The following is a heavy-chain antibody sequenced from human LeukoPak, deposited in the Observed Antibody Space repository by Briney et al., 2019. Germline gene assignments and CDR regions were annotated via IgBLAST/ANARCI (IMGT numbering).Heavy chain of an antibody. Sequence: NPGGSLRLSCAASGFTFSSSWMHWVRQVPGKGLVWVSRVKGDETTTGYADSVKGRFTISRDNAKNTLYLQMHSLRVEDTVVYYCARDEGAGLDYWGQGTLVTVSS. D-gene: IGHD3-16*01. CDR2: VKGDETTT. CDR3: ARDEGAGLDY. J-gene: IGHJ4*02. CDR1: GFTFSSSW. V-gene: IGHV3-74*01.